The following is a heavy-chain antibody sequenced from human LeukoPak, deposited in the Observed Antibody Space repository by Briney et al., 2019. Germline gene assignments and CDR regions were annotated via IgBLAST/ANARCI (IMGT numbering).Heavy chain of an antibody. Sequence: GGSLRLSCAASGFTFSSYEMNWVRQAPGKGLEWVSYISSSGSTVYYADSVKGRFTISRDNAKNSLYLQMNSLRAEDTAVYYCARDPYSGGYWDYYYYYMDLWGQGTTVTISS. J-gene: IGHJ6*03. CDR3: ARDPYSGGYWDYYYYYMDL. D-gene: IGHD1-26*01. CDR1: GFTFSSYE. V-gene: IGHV3-48*03. CDR2: ISSSGSTV.